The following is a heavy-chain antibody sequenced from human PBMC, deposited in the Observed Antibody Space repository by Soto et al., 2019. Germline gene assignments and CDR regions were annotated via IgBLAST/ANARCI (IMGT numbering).Heavy chain of an antibody. D-gene: IGHD6-19*01. CDR2: IYPGDSDT. CDR3: ARAHSNGWYQHMDY. V-gene: IGHV5-51*01. J-gene: IGHJ4*02. Sequence: GSLQIAFQASGYTIRTYWIAWLRQMPGKGLEWRGSIYPGDSDTGYSPSFEGQVTSSAGKSVSTGYLLWNSLKASDTALYYCARAHSNGWYQHMDYWGQGTQVTVSS. CDR1: GYTIRTYW.